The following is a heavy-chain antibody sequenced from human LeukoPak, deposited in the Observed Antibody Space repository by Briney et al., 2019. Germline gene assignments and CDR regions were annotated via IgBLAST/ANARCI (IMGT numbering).Heavy chain of an antibody. Sequence: SVKVSCKVSGGTFSSYAISWVRQAPGQGPEWMGGIIPIFGTANYAQKFQGRVTITADESTSTAYMELSSLRSEDTAVYYCARNNGYRWPYYYYMDVWGKGTTVTISS. CDR1: GGTFSSYA. V-gene: IGHV1-69*13. D-gene: IGHD4-23*01. CDR2: IIPIFGTA. CDR3: ARNNGYRWPYYYYMDV. J-gene: IGHJ6*03.